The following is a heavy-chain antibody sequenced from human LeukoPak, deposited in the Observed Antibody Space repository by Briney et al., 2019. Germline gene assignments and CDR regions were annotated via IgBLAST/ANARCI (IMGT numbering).Heavy chain of an antibody. Sequence: SETLSLTCTVSGVSISSSAYYWGWIRQPPGKGLEWIGSIYYSGSTYDNPSLKSRVTISVDTSKNRFSLKLSSVTATDTAVYYCARAGDSSGYSDYWGQGTLVTVSS. V-gene: IGHV4-39*02. D-gene: IGHD3-22*01. J-gene: IGHJ4*02. CDR3: ARAGDSSGYSDY. CDR1: GVSISSSAYY. CDR2: IYYSGST.